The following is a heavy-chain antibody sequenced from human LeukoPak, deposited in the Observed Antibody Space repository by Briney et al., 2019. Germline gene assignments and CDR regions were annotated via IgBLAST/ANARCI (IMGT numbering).Heavy chain of an antibody. J-gene: IGHJ4*02. Sequence: GAAVNVSCKSSGYTFIHYGVSGVRQAPGQGLEGVGWINSNEGGTLYAENLQGRVTLTTDTSTSTHSMELRTMRSDDTAVYYCACSSSGWSVDFWGQGTLVTVSS. CDR3: ACSSSGWSVDF. CDR1: GYTFIHYG. V-gene: IGHV1-18*01. CDR2: INSNEGGT. D-gene: IGHD6-19*01.